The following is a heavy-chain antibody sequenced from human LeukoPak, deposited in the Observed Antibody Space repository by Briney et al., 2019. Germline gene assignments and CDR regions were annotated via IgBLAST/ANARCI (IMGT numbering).Heavy chain of an antibody. D-gene: IGHD6-19*01. CDR3: AKAGYSSGWRNFDY. V-gene: IGHV3-30*18. J-gene: IGHJ4*02. CDR2: ISYDGSNK. CDR1: GFSFSSFG. Sequence: GGSVRLSCAASGFSFSSFGMHWVRQAPGKGLEWVAVISYDGSNKFYADSVKGRFTISRDNSKNTLYLQMNSLRAEDTAVFYCAKAGYSSGWRNFDYWGQGTLVTVSS.